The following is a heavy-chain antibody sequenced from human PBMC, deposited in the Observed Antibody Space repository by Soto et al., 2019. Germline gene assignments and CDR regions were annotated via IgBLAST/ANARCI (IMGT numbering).Heavy chain of an antibody. CDR2: IFAGGGNT. J-gene: IGHJ6*03. CDR1: GFTFSSYA. V-gene: IGHV3-23*01. CDR3: AKYACGSPTCPYYFYSFMDV. Sequence: EVQLLESGGGLVQPGGSLRLSCAASGFTFSSYAMSWVRQAPEKGLEWVSAIFAGGGNTYHVDAVKGRFTISRDNSQNTLYLRMNSLRAEDTAVYYCAKYACGSPTCPYYFYSFMDVWGKGTTVTVSS. D-gene: IGHD2-2*01.